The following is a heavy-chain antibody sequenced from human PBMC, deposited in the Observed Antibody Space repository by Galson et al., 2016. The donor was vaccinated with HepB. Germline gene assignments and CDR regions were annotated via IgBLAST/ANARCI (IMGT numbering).Heavy chain of an antibody. Sequence: SLRLSCAASGGSFDRYTMNWVRQAPGKGLEWVSGISANGHVTHYADSVKGRFTISRDNSENTLYLQLNSLRAEDTAIYYCAKESPYSNVRQYYLENWGLGTLVTVSS. CDR1: GGSFDRYT. D-gene: IGHD4-11*01. CDR2: ISANGHVT. CDR3: AKESPYSNVRQYYLEN. J-gene: IGHJ4*01. V-gene: IGHV3-23*01.